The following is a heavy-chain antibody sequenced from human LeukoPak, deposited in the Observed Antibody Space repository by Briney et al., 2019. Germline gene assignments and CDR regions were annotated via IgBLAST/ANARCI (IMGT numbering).Heavy chain of an antibody. CDR3: ARDRIAVAGRKYYYYMDV. Sequence: SVKVSCKASGGTFSSYAISWVRQAPGQGLEWMGGIIPIYGTANYAQKFQGRVTITADKSTSTAYMELSSLRSEDTAVYYCARDRIAVAGRKYYYYMDVWGKGTTVTVSS. D-gene: IGHD6-19*01. CDR1: GGTFSSYA. V-gene: IGHV1-69*06. J-gene: IGHJ6*03. CDR2: IIPIYGTA.